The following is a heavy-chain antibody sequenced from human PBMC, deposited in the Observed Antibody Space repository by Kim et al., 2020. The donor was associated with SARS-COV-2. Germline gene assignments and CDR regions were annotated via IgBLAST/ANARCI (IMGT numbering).Heavy chain of an antibody. D-gene: IGHD1-26*01. CDR2: ISSVGSYK. Sequence: GGSLRLSCAASGFTFSAYAMLWVRQAPGKGPEWVAVISSVGSYKFYADSVKGRFTISRDSSKNTLYLQMNSLRAEDTAVYYCARPSVVGPTYWFDPWGQGTLVTVSS. V-gene: IGHV3-30*14. J-gene: IGHJ5*02. CDR1: GFTFSAYA. CDR3: ARPSVVGPTYWFDP.